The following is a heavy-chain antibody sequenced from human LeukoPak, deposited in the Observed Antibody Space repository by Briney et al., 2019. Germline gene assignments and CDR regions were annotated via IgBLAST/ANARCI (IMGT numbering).Heavy chain of an antibody. V-gene: IGHV4-39*07. CDR2: IYYSGST. CDR1: GGSISSSSYY. Sequence: SETLSLTCTVSGGSISSSSYYWGWIRQPPGKGLEWIGSIYYSGSTYYNPFLKSRVTISVDTSKNQFSLKLSSVTAADTAVYYCARDQAGTGYVWGQGTLVTVSS. D-gene: IGHD1-1*01. CDR3: ARDQAGTGYV. J-gene: IGHJ4*02.